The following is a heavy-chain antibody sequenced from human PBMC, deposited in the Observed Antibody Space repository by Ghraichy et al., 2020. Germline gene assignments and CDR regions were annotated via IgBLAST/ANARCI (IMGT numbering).Heavy chain of an antibody. CDR3: ARGSRVVRFYYYDGMDV. Sequence: GGSLRLSCVGSGFTLSSYSMNWVRQSPGKGLQWLSYITSSSRTISYADSVKGRFTISRDTAQISLYLQLESLRDEDTGVYFCARGSRVVRFYYYDGMDVWGQGRTVTVSS. CDR2: ITSSSRTI. CDR1: GFTLSSYS. J-gene: IGHJ6*02. D-gene: IGHD4-23*01. V-gene: IGHV3-48*02.